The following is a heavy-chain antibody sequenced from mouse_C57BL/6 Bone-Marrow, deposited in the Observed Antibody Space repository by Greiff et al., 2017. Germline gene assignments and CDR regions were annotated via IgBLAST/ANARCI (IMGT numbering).Heavy chain of an antibody. CDR2: IDPSDSET. CDR1: GYTFTSYW. Sequence: VQLQQPGAELVRPGSSVKLSCKASGYTFTSYWMHWVKQRPIQGLEWIGNIDPSDSETHYNQKFKDKATLTVDKSSSTAYMQRSSLTSEDSAVYYCARLWDWYFDVWGTGTTVTVSS. J-gene: IGHJ1*03. V-gene: IGHV1-52*01. CDR3: ARLWDWYFDV.